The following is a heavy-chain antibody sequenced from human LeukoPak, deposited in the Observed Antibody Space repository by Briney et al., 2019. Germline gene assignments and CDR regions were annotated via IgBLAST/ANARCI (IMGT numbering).Heavy chain of an antibody. J-gene: IGHJ4*02. Sequence: ASVKVSCKGSGYTFTGYYIHWVRQAPGQGLEWMGWSSPNSGGTNYAQKFQGRVTMTRDTSISTAYMELSRLRSDDTAVYYCARDGPIGYCSGGSCPFDYWGQGTLVTVSS. D-gene: IGHD2-15*01. CDR3: ARDGPIGYCSGGSCPFDY. CDR1: GYTFTGYY. CDR2: SSPNSGGT. V-gene: IGHV1-2*02.